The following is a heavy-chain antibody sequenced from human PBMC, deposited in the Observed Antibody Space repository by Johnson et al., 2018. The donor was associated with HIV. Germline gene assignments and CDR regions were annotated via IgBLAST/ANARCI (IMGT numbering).Heavy chain of an antibody. CDR3: AKDRGYGGNLDAFDI. CDR1: GFTFSSYG. D-gene: IGHD4-23*01. J-gene: IGHJ3*02. Sequence: QVLLVESGGGVVKPGRSLRLSCAASGFTFSSYGMHWVRQAPGKGLEWVAVISYDGSNQYYADSVKGRFTISRDNSKNTLYLQMNSLRAEDTAVYYCAKDRGYGGNLDAFDIWGQGTMVTVSS. CDR2: ISYDGSNQ. V-gene: IGHV3-30*18.